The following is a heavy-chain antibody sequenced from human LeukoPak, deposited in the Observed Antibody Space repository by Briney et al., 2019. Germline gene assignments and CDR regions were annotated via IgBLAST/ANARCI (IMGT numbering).Heavy chain of an antibody. CDR1: GFTFSNYA. CDR3: AKRDYYDSSGYSAFDY. CDR2: ISGSGGNT. J-gene: IGHJ4*02. V-gene: IGHV3-23*01. D-gene: IGHD3-22*01. Sequence: GGSLRLSCAASGFTFSNYAMSWVRQAPGKGLEWVSTISGSGGNTYYADSVKGRFTISRDNSKNTLHLQMNSLRAEDTAVYYCAKRDYYDSSGYSAFDYWGQGTLVTVSS.